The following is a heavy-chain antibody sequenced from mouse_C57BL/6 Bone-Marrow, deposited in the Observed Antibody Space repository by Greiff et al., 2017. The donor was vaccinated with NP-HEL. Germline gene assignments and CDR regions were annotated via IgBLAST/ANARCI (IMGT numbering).Heavy chain of an antibody. V-gene: IGHV5-4*01. J-gene: IGHJ4*01. CDR3: ARGRGAMDY. Sequence: EVQVVESGGGLVKPGGSLKLSCAASGFTFSSYAMSWVRQTPEKRLEWVATISDGGSYTYYPDNVKGRFTISRDNAKNNLYPQMSHLKSEDTAMYYCARGRGAMDYWGQGTSVTVSS. CDR2: ISDGGSYT. CDR1: GFTFSSYA.